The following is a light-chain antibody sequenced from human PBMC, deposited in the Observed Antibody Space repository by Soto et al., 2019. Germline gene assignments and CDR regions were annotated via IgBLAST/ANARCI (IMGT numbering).Light chain of an antibody. CDR3: QQYGRSFRT. J-gene: IGKJ1*01. CDR1: QTISIF. CDR2: TAS. Sequence: DIQLTQSPSSLSASVGDRVTITCRASQTISIFLNWYQHKPGKPPTLLIYTASSLQSGVPSRFSGSGSGTDFTLTISSLQPEDFAVYYCQQYGRSFRTFGQGTKVDIK. V-gene: IGKV1-39*01.